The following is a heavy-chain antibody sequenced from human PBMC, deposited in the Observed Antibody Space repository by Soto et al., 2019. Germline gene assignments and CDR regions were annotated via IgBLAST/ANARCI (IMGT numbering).Heavy chain of an antibody. Sequence: EVQLLESGGGLVQPGGSLRLSCAASGFTFSSYAMSWVRQAPGKGLEWVSAISGSGGSTYYADSVKGRFTISRDNSKNTLSLQMNSLRAEDTAVYYCANSPFGLIIIPFDYWGQGTLVTVSS. V-gene: IGHV3-23*01. CDR2: ISGSGGST. CDR3: ANSPFGLIIIPFDY. J-gene: IGHJ4*02. CDR1: GFTFSSYA. D-gene: IGHD3-3*01.